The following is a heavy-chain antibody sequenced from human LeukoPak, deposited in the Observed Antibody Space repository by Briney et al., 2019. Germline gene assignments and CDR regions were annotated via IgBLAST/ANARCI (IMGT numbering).Heavy chain of an antibody. V-gene: IGHV3-23*01. CDR1: GFTFSSNA. J-gene: IGHJ4*02. CDR2: ISGSGGST. CDR3: AKVRFPYYFDY. Sequence: GGSLRLSCAPSGFTFSSNAMSWVRQAPGKGLEWVSAISGSGGSTYYADSVKGRFTISRDNSKNTLYLQMNSLRAEDTAVYYCAKVRFPYYFDYWGQGTLVTVSS.